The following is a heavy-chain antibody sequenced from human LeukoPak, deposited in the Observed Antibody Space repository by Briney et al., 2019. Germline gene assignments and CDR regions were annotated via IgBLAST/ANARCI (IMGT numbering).Heavy chain of an antibody. Sequence: SETLSLTCTVSGGSISSYYWSWIRQPPGKGLEWIGYIYYSGTTNYDPSLKSRVTISVDTSKNQFSLKLSSVTAADTAVYYCAGGVYIAAAQYGYWGQGTLVTVSS. D-gene: IGHD6-13*01. CDR1: GGSISSYY. CDR3: AGGVYIAAAQYGY. V-gene: IGHV4-59*01. J-gene: IGHJ4*02. CDR2: IYYSGTT.